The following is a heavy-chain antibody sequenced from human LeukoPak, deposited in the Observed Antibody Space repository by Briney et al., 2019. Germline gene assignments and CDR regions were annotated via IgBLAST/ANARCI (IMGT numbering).Heavy chain of an antibody. CDR3: ARGPLYYDFWSGYYTGPLDY. Sequence: SETLSLTCTVSGGSISSSSYYWGWIRQPPGKGLEWIGSIYYSGGTYYNPSLKSRVTISVDTSKNQFSLKLSSVTAADTAVYYCARGPLYYDFWSGYYTGPLDYWGQGTLVTVSS. V-gene: IGHV4-39*01. J-gene: IGHJ4*02. CDR1: GGSISSSSYY. CDR2: IYYSGGT. D-gene: IGHD3-3*01.